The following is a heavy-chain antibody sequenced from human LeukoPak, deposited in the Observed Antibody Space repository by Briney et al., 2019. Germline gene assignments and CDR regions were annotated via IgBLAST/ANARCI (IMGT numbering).Heavy chain of an antibody. CDR2: ISYDGSDK. V-gene: IGHV3-30*04. Sequence: GGSLRLSCAASGFTFSNYAMHWVRQAPGEGLEWVAVISYDGSDKFYADSVKGRFTISRDNSKNTLYLQMNSLRAEDTAVYYCAKGDRSTATCTVGYWGQGTLVTVSS. CDR3: AKGDRSTATCTVGY. D-gene: IGHD4-23*01. J-gene: IGHJ4*02. CDR1: GFTFSNYA.